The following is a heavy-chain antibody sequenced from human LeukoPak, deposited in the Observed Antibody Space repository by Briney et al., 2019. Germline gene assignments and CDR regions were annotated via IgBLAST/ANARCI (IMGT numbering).Heavy chain of an antibody. CDR1: VGTFSSYA. CDR3: ARDYGFWGAVSGSSWFDP. Sequence: PGASVKVSCKASVGTFSSYAISWVRQAPGQGLEWMGGIIPIFGTANYAQKFQGRVTITPDTSTSTAYMELSSLRSEDTAVYYCARDYGFWGAVSGSSWFDPWGQGTLVTVSS. V-gene: IGHV1-69*06. D-gene: IGHD3/OR15-3a*01. CDR2: IIPIFGTA. J-gene: IGHJ5*02.